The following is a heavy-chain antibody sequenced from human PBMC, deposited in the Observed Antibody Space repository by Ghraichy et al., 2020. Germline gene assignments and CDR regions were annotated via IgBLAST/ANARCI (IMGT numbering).Heavy chain of an antibody. D-gene: IGHD5-18*01. CDR2: IYWDDDK. CDR1: GFSLSTSGVG. Sequence: SGPTLVKPTQTLTLTCTFSGFSLSTSGVGVGWIRQPPGKALEWLALIYWDDDKRYSPSLKSRLTITKDTSKNQVVLTMTNMDPVDTATYYCAHIGGSSYGPDDDYYYYYGMDVWGQGTTVTVSS. J-gene: IGHJ6*02. CDR3: AHIGGSSYGPDDDYYYYYGMDV. V-gene: IGHV2-5*02.